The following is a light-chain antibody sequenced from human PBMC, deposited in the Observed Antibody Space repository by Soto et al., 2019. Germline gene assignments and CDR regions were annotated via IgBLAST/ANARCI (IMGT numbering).Light chain of an antibody. CDR1: QSVSSSY. Sequence: EIVLTQSPGTLSLSPGERATLSCRAIQSVSSSYLAWYQQKPGQAPRLLIYGASSRATGIPDRFSGSGSGTDFTLTISSLEPEDFAVYYCQQRNNWPPITFGQGTRLEIK. V-gene: IGKV3D-20*02. CDR2: GAS. J-gene: IGKJ5*01. CDR3: QQRNNWPPIT.